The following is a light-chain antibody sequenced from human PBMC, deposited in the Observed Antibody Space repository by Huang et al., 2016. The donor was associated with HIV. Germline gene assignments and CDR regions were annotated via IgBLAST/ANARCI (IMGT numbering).Light chain of an antibody. Sequence: DIQMTQSPASLSTSTGVRVTMTCRASQGIGNFVAWFQQKPGKVPRLLIYAASMLQSGVSSRFSGRGSGTDFTLTITNFQPEDIATYYCQRYDSAPRAFGQGTKVEI. V-gene: IGKV1-27*01. CDR3: QRYDSAPRA. CDR1: QGIGNF. J-gene: IGKJ1*01. CDR2: AAS.